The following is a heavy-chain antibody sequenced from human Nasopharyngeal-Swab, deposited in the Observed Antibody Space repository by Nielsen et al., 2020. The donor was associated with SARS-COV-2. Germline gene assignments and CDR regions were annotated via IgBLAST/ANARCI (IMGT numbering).Heavy chain of an antibody. Sequence: GGSPRLSCAASGFTFSSYAMHWVRQAPGKGLEWVAVISYDGSNKYYADSVKGRFTISRDNSKNTLYLQMNSLRAEDTAVYYCAREVRGSYWPAFDIWGQGTMVTVSS. CDR1: GFTFSSYA. CDR2: ISYDGSNK. J-gene: IGHJ3*02. CDR3: AREVRGSYWPAFDI. D-gene: IGHD1-26*01. V-gene: IGHV3-30-3*01.